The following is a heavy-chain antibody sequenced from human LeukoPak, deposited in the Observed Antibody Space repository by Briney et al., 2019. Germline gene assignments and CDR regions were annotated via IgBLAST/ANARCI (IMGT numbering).Heavy chain of an antibody. V-gene: IGHV3-66*01. Sequence: GGSLRLSCAASGFTFSDYYMSWVRQAPGKGLEWVSVIYSGGSTYYADSVKGRFTISRDNSKNTLYLQMNSLRAEDTAVYYCARVAVAGTPSFDYWGQGTLVTVSS. CDR1: GFTFSDYY. D-gene: IGHD6-19*01. J-gene: IGHJ4*02. CDR3: ARVAVAGTPSFDY. CDR2: IYSGGST.